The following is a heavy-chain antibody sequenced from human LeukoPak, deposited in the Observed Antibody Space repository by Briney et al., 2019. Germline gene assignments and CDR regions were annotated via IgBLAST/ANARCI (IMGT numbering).Heavy chain of an antibody. J-gene: IGHJ4*02. CDR2: IYYSGST. CDR1: GGSVSSGSYY. V-gene: IGHV4-61*01. D-gene: IGHD3-10*01. CDR3: AREPSGDY. Sequence: PSETLSLTCTVSGGSVSSGSYYWSWIRQPPGKGLEWIGYIYYSGSTNYNPSLKSRVTISVDTSKNQFSLKLSSVTAADTAVYYCAREPSGDYWGQGTLVTVSS.